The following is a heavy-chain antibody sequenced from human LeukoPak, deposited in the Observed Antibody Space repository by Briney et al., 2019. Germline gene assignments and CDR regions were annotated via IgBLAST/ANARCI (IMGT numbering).Heavy chain of an antibody. CDR3: VKDRVDGSGSQFDY. Sequence: GGSLRLSCVDSGFSFNNYAMTWVRQAPGKGLEWVSVSSGSGAITYYADSVKGRFTTSRDNSKNTLYLQMNRLRAEDTAMYYCVKDRVDGSGSQFDYWGQGPLVTVS. CDR2: SSGSGAIT. CDR1: GFSFNNYA. V-gene: IGHV3-23*01. J-gene: IGHJ4*02. D-gene: IGHD3-10*01.